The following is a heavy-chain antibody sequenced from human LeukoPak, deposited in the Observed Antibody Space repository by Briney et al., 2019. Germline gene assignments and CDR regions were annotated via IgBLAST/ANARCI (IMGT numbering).Heavy chain of an antibody. D-gene: IGHD4-11*01. CDR3: ARAGTYSNYCFDY. Sequence: SETLSLTCTVSGYSISSGYYWGWIRQPPGKGLEWIGSIYYSGTTHYSPSLESRVTISVDTSKNQFSLKLSSVTAADTAVCYCARAGTYSNYCFDYWGQGTLVTVSS. V-gene: IGHV4-38-2*02. CDR2: IYYSGTT. CDR1: GYSISSGYY. J-gene: IGHJ4*02.